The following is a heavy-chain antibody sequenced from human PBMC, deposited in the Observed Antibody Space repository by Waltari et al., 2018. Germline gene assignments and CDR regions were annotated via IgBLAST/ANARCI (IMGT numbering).Heavy chain of an antibody. CDR1: GYTFTDYY. Sequence: QVQLVQSGAEVKKPGASVKVSCRSSGYTFTDYYMHWVRQAPGQGLEWMGWIDPNSGGTNYALKFHGRVTMTRDASISTAYMELSRLRSDDTAVYYCARVAPRSYTVSFDYWGQGTLVTVSS. CDR2: IDPNSGGT. J-gene: IGHJ4*02. D-gene: IGHD1-26*01. V-gene: IGHV1-2*02. CDR3: ARVAPRSYTVSFDY.